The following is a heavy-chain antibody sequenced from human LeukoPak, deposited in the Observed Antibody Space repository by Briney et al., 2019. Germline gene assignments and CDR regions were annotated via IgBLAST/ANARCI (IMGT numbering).Heavy chain of an antibody. CDR1: GGSFSGYY. CDR3: ARVRPLRYSYDYYYYYYMDV. J-gene: IGHJ6*03. V-gene: IGHV4-34*01. D-gene: IGHD5-18*01. CDR2: INHSGST. Sequence: SETLSLTCAVYGGSFSGYYWSWIRQPPGKGLEWIGEINHSGSTNYNPSLKSRVTISVDTSKNQFSLKLSSVTAADTAVYYCARVRPLRYSYDYYYYYYMDVRGKGPTVTVSS.